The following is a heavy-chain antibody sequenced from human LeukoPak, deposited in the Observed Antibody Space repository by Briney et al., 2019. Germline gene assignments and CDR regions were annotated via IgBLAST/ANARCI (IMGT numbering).Heavy chain of an antibody. D-gene: IGHD3-22*01. J-gene: IGHJ3*02. CDR3: ARHRLHYDSSGYSWRRAFDI. CDR2: INHSGST. CDR1: GGSFSGYY. Sequence: PSETLSLTCAVYGGSFSGYYWSWIRQPPGKGLEWIGEINHSGSTNYNPSLKSRVTISVDTPKNQFSLKLSSVTAADTAVYYCARHRLHYDSSGYSWRRAFDIWGQGTMVTVSS. V-gene: IGHV4-34*01.